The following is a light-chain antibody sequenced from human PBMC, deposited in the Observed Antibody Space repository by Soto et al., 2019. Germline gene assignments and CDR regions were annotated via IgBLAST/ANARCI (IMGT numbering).Light chain of an antibody. CDR1: QSVSRY. J-gene: IGKJ1*01. V-gene: IGKV3-11*01. CDR3: QQRRYWPVT. CDR2: DAS. Sequence: EIVLTQSPAILSMSPGERATLACRASQSVSRYFAWYQQKPGQAPSLLIYDASNRATGVPARFSGSGSGTDFTLTISSLEPEDFAVYYGQQRRYWPVTFGQGTKVEIK.